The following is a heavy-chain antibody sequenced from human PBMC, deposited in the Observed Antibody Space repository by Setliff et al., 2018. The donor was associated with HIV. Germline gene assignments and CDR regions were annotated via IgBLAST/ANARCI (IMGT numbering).Heavy chain of an antibody. CDR1: GFTFSSYW. CDR3: AMDTSLAY. J-gene: IGHJ4*02. D-gene: IGHD5-18*01. V-gene: IGHV3-74*01. Sequence: GGSLRLSCAASGFTFSSYWMHWVRQAPGKGLVWVFGMNTDGSSTRYADSVKGRFTISRDNAKNMLYLQMNSLSADDTAVYYCAMDTSLAYWGQGTQVTVSS. CDR2: MNTDGSST.